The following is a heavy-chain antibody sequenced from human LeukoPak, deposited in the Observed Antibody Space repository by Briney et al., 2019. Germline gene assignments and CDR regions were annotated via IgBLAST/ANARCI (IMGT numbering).Heavy chain of an antibody. D-gene: IGHD3-10*01. CDR3: ARPHSYYGSGMGYFDY. CDR1: GGTFSRYA. V-gene: IGHV1-69*06. CDR2: IIPIFGTA. J-gene: IGHJ4*02. Sequence: SVKVSCKASGGTFSRYAISWVRQAPGQGLEWMGGIIPIFGTANYAQKFQGRVTITADKSTSTAYMELSSLRSEDTAVYYCARPHSYYGSGMGYFDYWGQGTLFTVSS.